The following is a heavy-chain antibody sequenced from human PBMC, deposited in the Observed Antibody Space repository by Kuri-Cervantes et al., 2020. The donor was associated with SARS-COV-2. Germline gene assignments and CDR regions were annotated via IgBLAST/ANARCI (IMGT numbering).Heavy chain of an antibody. V-gene: IGHV4-61*02. CDR1: VGSISSSSYY. Sequence: SETLSLTCTVSVGSISSSSYYWSWIRQPAGKGLEWIGRIYTSGSTNYNPSLKSRVTMSVDTSKNQFSLKLSSVTAADTAVYYCARYSSSSSHYYYYMDVWGKGTTVTVSS. CDR3: ARYSSSSSHYYYYMDV. D-gene: IGHD6-6*01. J-gene: IGHJ6*03. CDR2: IYTSGST.